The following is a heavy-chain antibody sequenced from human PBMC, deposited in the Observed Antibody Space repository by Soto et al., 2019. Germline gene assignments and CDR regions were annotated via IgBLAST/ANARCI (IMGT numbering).Heavy chain of an antibody. CDR2: TSYGGANK. Sequence: QVRLVESGGGVVQPGRSLRLSCAVSGFTFSSHAMHRVRQAPGRGLEWVAVTSYGGANKYYIDSVKGRFTISRDNSKNTLFLQMDSLRPEDTALYYCARGPRSCSSTTCYTVDFWGRGTRVTVSS. J-gene: IGHJ4*02. CDR3: ARGPRSCSSTTCYTVDF. V-gene: IGHV3-30*03. CDR1: GFTFSSHA. D-gene: IGHD2-2*02.